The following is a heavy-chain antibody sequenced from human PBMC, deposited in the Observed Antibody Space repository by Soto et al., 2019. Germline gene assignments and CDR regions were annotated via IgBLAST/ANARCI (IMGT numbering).Heavy chain of an antibody. CDR2: IIPILGIA. CDR1: GGTFSSYT. CDR3: ASSHDAQTSYYYYYYMDV. Sequence: ASVKVSCKASGGTFSSYTISWVRQAPGQGLEWMGRIIPILGIANYAQKFQGRVTITADKSTSTAYMELSSLRSEDTAVYYCASSHDAQTSYYYYYYMDVWGKGTTVTVSS. D-gene: IGHD2-2*01. J-gene: IGHJ6*03. V-gene: IGHV1-69*02.